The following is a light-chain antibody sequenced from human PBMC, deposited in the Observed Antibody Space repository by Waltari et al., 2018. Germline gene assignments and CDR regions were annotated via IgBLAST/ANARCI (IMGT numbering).Light chain of an antibody. CDR1: SSVSGLCY. CDR3: ASWDVSLSGWL. CDR2: RDT. V-gene: IGLV1-47*01. Sequence: QSLLTPSPSASGTPGQPVIISCSTRSSVSGLCYIYWYQQLPGTAPKLPIYRDTERPSGVPARFSASKSGASASLTISGLRSDDEAHYYCASWDVSLSGWLFGGGTKVSVL. J-gene: IGLJ3*02.